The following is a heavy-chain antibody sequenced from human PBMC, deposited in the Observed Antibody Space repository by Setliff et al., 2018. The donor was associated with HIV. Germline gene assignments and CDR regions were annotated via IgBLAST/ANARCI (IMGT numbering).Heavy chain of an antibody. J-gene: IGHJ6*03. CDR2: IYMAGNT. D-gene: IGHD2-2*01. CDR3: AKSGYCGSSTCRNYFYYMDV. V-gene: IGHV3-53*01. Sequence: GGSLRLSCAASGFTFSSYEMNWVRQAPGKGLEWLSIIYMAGNTYYADSVRGRFTISRDNSKNTLYLEMNSLRVEDTAVYYCAKSGYCGSSTCRNYFYYMDVWGKGTTVTVSS. CDR1: GFTFSSYE.